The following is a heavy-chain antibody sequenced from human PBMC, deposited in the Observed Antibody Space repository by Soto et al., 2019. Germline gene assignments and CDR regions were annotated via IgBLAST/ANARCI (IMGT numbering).Heavy chain of an antibody. V-gene: IGHV3-21*01. D-gene: IGHD6-19*01. CDR3: ARVPYGSGSAWYFDL. Sequence: EVQLVESGGGLVKSGGSLRLSCAASGFTFSSCSMNWVRQAPGKGLEWVSSISGDSNYIYDADSVKGRFTISRDNAKNSLYLYINSLRAEDTAVYYCARVPYGSGSAWYFDLWGRGTLVTVSS. CDR2: ISGDSNYI. J-gene: IGHJ2*01. CDR1: GFTFSSCS.